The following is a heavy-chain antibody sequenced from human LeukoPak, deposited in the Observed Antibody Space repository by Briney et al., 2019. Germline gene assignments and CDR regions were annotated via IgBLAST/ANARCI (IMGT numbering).Heavy chain of an antibody. CDR2: ISGDGATT. CDR3: AKDNQRGGFQH. J-gene: IGHJ1*01. V-gene: IGHV3-43*02. D-gene: IGHD3-16*01. CDR1: GFSFDDNA. Sequence: PGGSLRLSCAASGFSFDDNAMYWVRQAPGKGLEWVSLISGDGATTYYADSVKGRFNISRDNSKSSLYLQMNSLGSEDSALYYCAKDNQRGGFQHWGQGTLVTVSS.